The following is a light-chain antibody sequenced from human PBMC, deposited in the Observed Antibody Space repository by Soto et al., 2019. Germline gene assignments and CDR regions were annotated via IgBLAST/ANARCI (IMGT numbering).Light chain of an antibody. Sequence: DIQLTQSPSFLSASVGDRVSITCRAIQGIGSYLAWYQQKPGKAPNLLIYAASTLQSGVPSRFSGSGSGTEYTLTISSLQPEDFATYYCHQLNDYPLTFGGGTKVEIK. J-gene: IGKJ4*01. CDR1: QGIGSY. V-gene: IGKV1-9*01. CDR3: HQLNDYPLT. CDR2: AAS.